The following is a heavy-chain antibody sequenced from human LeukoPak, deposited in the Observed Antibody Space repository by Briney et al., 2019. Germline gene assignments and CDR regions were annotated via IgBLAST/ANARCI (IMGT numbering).Heavy chain of an antibody. Sequence: GGSLRLSCAASGFTFSSYSMNWVRQPPGKGLEWVSYISSSSSNIYYADSVKGRFTISRDNAKNSLYLQMNSLRAEDTAVYYCARDPPEYSSSYPRFDYWGQGTLVTVSS. J-gene: IGHJ4*02. D-gene: IGHD6-6*01. CDR2: ISSSSSNI. V-gene: IGHV3-48*01. CDR3: ARDPPEYSSSYPRFDY. CDR1: GFTFSSYS.